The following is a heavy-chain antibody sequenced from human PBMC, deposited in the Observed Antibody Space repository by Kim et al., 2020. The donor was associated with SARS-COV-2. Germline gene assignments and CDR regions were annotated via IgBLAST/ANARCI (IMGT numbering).Heavy chain of an antibody. CDR2: MNPNSGNT. CDR3: ARAVFLSSSWGMRVATHPDY. Sequence: ASVKVSCKASGYTFTSYDINWVRQATGQGLEWMGWMNPNSGNTGYAQKFQGRVTMTRNTSISTAYMELSSLRSEDTAVYYCARAVFLSSSWGMRVATHPDYWGQGTLVTVSS. CDR1: GYTFTSYD. D-gene: IGHD6-13*01. J-gene: IGHJ4*02. V-gene: IGHV1-8*01.